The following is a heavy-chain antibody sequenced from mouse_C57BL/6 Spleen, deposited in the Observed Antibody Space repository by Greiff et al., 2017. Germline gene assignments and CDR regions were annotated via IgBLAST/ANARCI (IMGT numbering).Heavy chain of an antibody. Sequence: EVKLVESGGGLVQPGGSLSLSCAASGFTFTDYYMSWVRQPPGKALEWLGFIRNKANGYTSEYSASVKGRFTISRDNSQSILYLLMNALRAEDSAAYCGARSTVRAYYFDYWGQGTTLTVSS. D-gene: IGHD1-1*01. V-gene: IGHV7-3*01. CDR2: IRNKANGYTS. J-gene: IGHJ2*01. CDR1: GFTFTDYY. CDR3: ARSTVRAYYFDY.